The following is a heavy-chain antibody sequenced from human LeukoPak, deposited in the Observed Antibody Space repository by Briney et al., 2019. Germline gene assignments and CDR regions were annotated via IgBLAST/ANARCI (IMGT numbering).Heavy chain of an antibody. CDR1: GGSFSGYY. CDR3: ARGRGSSWSDFDY. D-gene: IGHD6-13*01. Sequence: PSETLSLTCAVYGGSFSGYYWSWIRQPPGKGLEWIGEINHSGSTNYNPSLKSRVTIPVDTSKNQFSLKLSSVTAADTAVYYCARGRGSSWSDFDYWGQGTLVTVSS. CDR2: INHSGST. V-gene: IGHV4-34*01. J-gene: IGHJ4*02.